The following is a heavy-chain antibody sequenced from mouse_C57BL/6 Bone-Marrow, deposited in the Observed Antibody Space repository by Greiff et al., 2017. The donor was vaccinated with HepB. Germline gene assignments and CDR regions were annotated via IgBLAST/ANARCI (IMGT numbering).Heavy chain of an antibody. CDR3: ARLRYYGDWYFDV. Sequence: QVQLQQPGAELVRPGSSVKLSCKASGYTFTSYWMDWVKQRPGQGLEWIGNIYPSDSETHYNQKFKDKATLTVDKSSSTAYMQLSSLTSEDSAVYNCARLRYYGDWYFDVWGTGTTVTVSS. D-gene: IGHD1-1*01. V-gene: IGHV1-61*01. CDR2: IYPSDSET. CDR1: GYTFTSYW. J-gene: IGHJ1*03.